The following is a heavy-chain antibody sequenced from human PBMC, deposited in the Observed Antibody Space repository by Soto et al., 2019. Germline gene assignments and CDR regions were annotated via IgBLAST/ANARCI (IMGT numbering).Heavy chain of an antibody. CDR3: ARLGYCSSTSCRYFDY. CDR2: IYYSGST. V-gene: IGHV4-39*01. D-gene: IGHD2-2*01. CDR1: GGSISSSSYY. J-gene: IGHJ4*02. Sequence: SETLSLTCTVSGGSISSSSYYWGWIRQPPGKGLEWIGSIYYSGSTYYNPSLKSRVTISVDTSKNQFSLKLSSVTAADTAVYYCARLGYCSSTSCRYFDYWGQGTLVTVSS.